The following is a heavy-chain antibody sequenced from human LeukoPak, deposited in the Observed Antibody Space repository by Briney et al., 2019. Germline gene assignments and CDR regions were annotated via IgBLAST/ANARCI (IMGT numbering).Heavy chain of an antibody. CDR2: ISYDGNTK. D-gene: IGHD2-15*01. CDR1: GFTLSSYG. CDR3: AKDIHCSGGTCYSFDYYDYYMDV. J-gene: IGHJ6*03. V-gene: IGHV3-30*18. Sequence: GRSLRLSCAASGFTLSSYGMHWVRQAPGKGLDWAAFISYDGNTKYYADSVKGRFTISRDNSKNTLNLQMSSLRPEDTAVYYCAKDIHCSGGTCYSFDYYDYYMDVWGKGTTVSVSS.